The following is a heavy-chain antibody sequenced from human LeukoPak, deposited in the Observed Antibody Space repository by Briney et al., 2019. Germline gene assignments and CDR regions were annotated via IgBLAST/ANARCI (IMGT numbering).Heavy chain of an antibody. Sequence: GGSLRLSCAVSGFTLSSYWMSWVRQAPGKGPEWVANIKQDGREKYYVDSVKGRFTISRDNAKNSLYLQVNNLTAEDTAIYYCARDSPRPKPATAPYYWGQGTLVTVSS. J-gene: IGHJ4*02. CDR2: IKQDGREK. V-gene: IGHV3-7*05. D-gene: IGHD2-21*02. CDR1: GFTLSSYW. CDR3: ARDSPRPKPATAPYY.